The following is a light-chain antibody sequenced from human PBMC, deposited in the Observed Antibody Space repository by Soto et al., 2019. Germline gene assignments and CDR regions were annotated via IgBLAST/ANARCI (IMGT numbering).Light chain of an antibody. Sequence: TLSLSPGERATLSCRASQNVYNNYIAWYQQKPGQAPRTVIYGASIRATGIPDRFSGSGSGTDFTLSISRLEPEDSAVYYCQQYGSSITFGGRTKVDIK. J-gene: IGKJ4*01. V-gene: IGKV3-20*01. CDR1: QNVYNNY. CDR3: QQYGSSIT. CDR2: GAS.